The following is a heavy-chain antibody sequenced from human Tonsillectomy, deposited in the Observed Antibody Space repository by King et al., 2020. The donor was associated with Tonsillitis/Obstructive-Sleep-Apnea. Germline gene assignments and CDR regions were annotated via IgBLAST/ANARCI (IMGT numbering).Heavy chain of an antibody. CDR3: ARGRDIIAVVTTNWFDP. V-gene: IGHV4-34*01. D-gene: IGHD2-15*01. CDR1: GGSFSGYY. J-gene: IGHJ5*02. CDR2: INHIGGT. Sequence: VQLQQWGAGLLKPSETLSLICAVYGGSFSGYYWSWVRQPPGKGLEWIGEINHIGGTNYNPSLKSRVTISVDTSKNQFSLKLSSVTAADTAVYYFARGRDIIAVVTTNWFDPWGQGTLVTVSS.